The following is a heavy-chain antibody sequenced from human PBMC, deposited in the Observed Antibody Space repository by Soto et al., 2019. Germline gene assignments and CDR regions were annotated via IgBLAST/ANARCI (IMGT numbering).Heavy chain of an antibody. J-gene: IGHJ2*01. CDR1: GGSMSSYY. CDR2: ISYSGST. Sequence: PSETLSLTCTVSGGSMSSYYWTWLRQSPGRGLEWIGYISYSGSTYYNPSLKSRVTISADTSKNQFSLRMNSMIAADTAVYYCARAVMQRRLRFDLWGRGTLVTVSS. D-gene: IGHD3-16*01. V-gene: IGHV4-59*01. CDR3: ARAVMQRRLRFDL.